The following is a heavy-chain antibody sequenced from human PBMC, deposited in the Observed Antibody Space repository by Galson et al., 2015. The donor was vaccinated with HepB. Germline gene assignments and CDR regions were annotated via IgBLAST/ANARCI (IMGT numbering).Heavy chain of an antibody. CDR1: GYTFNSYA. CDR3: ARVPFYDYVWGSYRPDYYFDY. Sequence: SVKVSCKASGYTFNSYAMHWVRQAPGQRLEWMGWINAGNGNTKYSQKFQGRVTITRDTSASTAYMELSSLRSEDTAVYYCARVPFYDYVWGSYRPDYYFDYWGQGTLVTVSS. V-gene: IGHV1-3*01. J-gene: IGHJ4*02. D-gene: IGHD3-16*02. CDR2: INAGNGNT.